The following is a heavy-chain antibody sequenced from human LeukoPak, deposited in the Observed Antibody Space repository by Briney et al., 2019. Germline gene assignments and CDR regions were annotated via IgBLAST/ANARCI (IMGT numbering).Heavy chain of an antibody. CDR2: IGTASDT. CDR3: ARGPPRGKYYYMDV. V-gene: IGHV3-13*01. J-gene: IGHJ6*03. D-gene: IGHD1-1*01. Sequence: GGSLRLSCAASGFTFSSFDMHWVRHPTGQGLEWVSTIGTASDTYYPGSVEGRFTLSRDNAKNSLYLRMNSLTAGDTAVYYCARGPPRGKYYYMDVWGKGTTVTVSS. CDR1: GFTFSSFD.